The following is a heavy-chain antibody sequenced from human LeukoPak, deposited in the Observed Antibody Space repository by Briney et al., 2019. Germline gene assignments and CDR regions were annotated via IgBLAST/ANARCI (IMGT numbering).Heavy chain of an antibody. J-gene: IGHJ4*02. D-gene: IGHD3-22*01. V-gene: IGHV1-2*02. CDR3: ARDLYPHYYDSSGYVY. Sequence: ASVKVSCKASGDTFTGYYMHWVRQAPGQGLEWMGWINPNSGGTNYAQKFQGRVTMTRDTSISTAYMELSRLRSDDTAVYYCARDLYPHYYDSSGYVYWGQGTLVTVSS. CDR1: GDTFTGYY. CDR2: INPNSGGT.